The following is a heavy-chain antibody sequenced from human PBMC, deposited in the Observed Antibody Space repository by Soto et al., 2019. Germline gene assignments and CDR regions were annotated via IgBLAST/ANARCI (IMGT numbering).Heavy chain of an antibody. CDR2: ISGSGGST. CDR1: GFTFSSYA. D-gene: IGHD2-2*01. CDR3: AKTADVPAAVYYYMEV. J-gene: IGHJ6*03. Sequence: PGGSLRLSCAASGFTFSSYAMSWVRQAPGKGLEWVSAISGSGGSTYYADSVKGRFTISRDNSKNTLYLQMNSLRAEDTAVYYCAKTADVPAAVYYYMEVWGKGTTVTVSS. V-gene: IGHV3-23*01.